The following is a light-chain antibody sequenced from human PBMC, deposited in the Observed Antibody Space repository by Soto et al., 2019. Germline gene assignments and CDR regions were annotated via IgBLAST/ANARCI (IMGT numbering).Light chain of an antibody. CDR2: ATS. V-gene: IGKV1-27*01. J-gene: IGKJ2*01. Sequence: DLQMTQSPSSLSASVGDRVTITCRASQGISNYLAWYQQKPGKVPKLLIYATSTLQAGVPSRFSGSGSGTDFTLTFSRLQPEDVAIYYCQKYYRAPDTFGQGNKIEIK. CDR1: QGISNY. CDR3: QKYYRAPDT.